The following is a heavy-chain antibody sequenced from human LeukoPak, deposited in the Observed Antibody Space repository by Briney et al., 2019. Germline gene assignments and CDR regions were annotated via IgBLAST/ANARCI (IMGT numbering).Heavy chain of an antibody. CDR1: GFTFSSYA. CDR2: ISGSGSGDST. CDR3: AKLLAVTNSYYFNY. Sequence: GGSLRLSCAASGFTFSSYAMSWVRQAPGKGLEWVSTISGSGSGDSTYYADSVKGRFTISRDNSKDTLYLQMNSLRAEDTAVYYCAKLLAVTNSYYFNYWGQGTLVTVSS. V-gene: IGHV3-23*01. J-gene: IGHJ4*02. D-gene: IGHD6-19*01.